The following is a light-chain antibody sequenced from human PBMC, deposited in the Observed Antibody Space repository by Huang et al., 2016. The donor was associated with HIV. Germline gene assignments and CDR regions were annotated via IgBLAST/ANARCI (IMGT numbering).Light chain of an antibody. CDR1: QSVLSSSKNRNY. Sequence: DIVMTQSPDYLAVSLGERSTINCKSSQSVLSSSKNRNYLSWYQQKQRKPPKLLIDWASTRESGVPDRVSGSGSGTDFTLTINRLQVEDVAVYYCQQYYDIPWTFGQGTRVEIK. CDR3: QQYYDIPWT. V-gene: IGKV4-1*01. CDR2: WAS. J-gene: IGKJ1*01.